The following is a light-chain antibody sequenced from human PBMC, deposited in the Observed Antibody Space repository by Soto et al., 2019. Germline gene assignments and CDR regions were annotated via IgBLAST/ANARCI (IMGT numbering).Light chain of an antibody. Sequence: IVMTQSPATLSGSLGERATLSCRASQSVGTYLAWYQQKPGQPPSLLIFAASTRATGIPARFSGTGSGSDFTLTINGLQSEDFAVYSCQQYSDWPLVTFGGGTRVEIK. V-gene: IGKV3-15*01. CDR1: QSVGTY. CDR3: QQYSDWPLVT. CDR2: AAS. J-gene: IGKJ4*01.